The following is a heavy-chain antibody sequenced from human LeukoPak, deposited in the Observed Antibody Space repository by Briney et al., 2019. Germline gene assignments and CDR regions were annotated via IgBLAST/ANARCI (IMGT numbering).Heavy chain of an antibody. V-gene: IGHV4-31*03. CDR1: GVIFRDGGVC. CDR2: KYYSGSA. Sequence: SETLSLTCTGSGVIFRDGGVCWPKIRQHPGKGLEWIGYKYYSGSAKYNPSLKSRLTISIGTSMNQFSLQLSSVTDADTATYKLVTPYCSCISCHDVVNMWGQGTRVTVSS. CDR3: VTPYCSCISCHDVVNM. D-gene: IGHD2-2*01. J-gene: IGHJ3*02.